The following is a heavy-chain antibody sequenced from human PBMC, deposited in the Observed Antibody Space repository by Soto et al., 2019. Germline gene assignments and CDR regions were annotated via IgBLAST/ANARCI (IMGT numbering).Heavy chain of an antibody. CDR1: GVSFGGFF. CDR3: ARAAVAAGGPFDK. Sequence: SETLSVTCAFSGVSFGGFFWCWIRHPPGKGLDLIGEVNHGGSTNYNPSLKSRVTISSDTSKNHFSLTLRSVTAADTAVYYCARAAVAAGGPFDKWGQGALVTVSS. D-gene: IGHD2-15*01. CDR2: VNHGGST. V-gene: IGHV4-34*01. J-gene: IGHJ4*02.